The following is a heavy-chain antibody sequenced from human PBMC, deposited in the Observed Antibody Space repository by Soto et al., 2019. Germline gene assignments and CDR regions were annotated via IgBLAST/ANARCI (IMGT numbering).Heavy chain of an antibody. CDR2: ISPYNGDT. D-gene: IGHD3-22*01. CDR3: VRGADCADGGGYLDEYFEH. Sequence: QVHLVQSGAEVKKPGTSVRVSCKPSGYTFTSYGISWVRQAPGQGPEWMGWISPYNGDTRSAQKLQGRVSLTTDTSTSTAYMELRSLISDDTAVYYCVRGADCADGGGYLDEYFEHWGQGTLVTVSS. CDR1: GYTFTSYG. V-gene: IGHV1-18*01. J-gene: IGHJ1*01.